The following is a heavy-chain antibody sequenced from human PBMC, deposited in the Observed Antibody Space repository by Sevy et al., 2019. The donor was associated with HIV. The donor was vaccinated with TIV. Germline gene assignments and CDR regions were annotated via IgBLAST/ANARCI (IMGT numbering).Heavy chain of an antibody. CDR1: GFTFSSYW. D-gene: IGHD3-9*01. Sequence: GGSLRLSCAASGFTFSSYWMSWVRQAPGKGLEWMANIKQDGSEKYYVDSVKGRFTISRDNAKNSLYLQMNSLRAEDTAVYYCARAEVLRHFDWLIPQPSYYYYYMDVWGKGTTVTVSS. CDR3: ARAEVLRHFDWLIPQPSYYYYYMDV. CDR2: IKQDGSEK. J-gene: IGHJ6*03. V-gene: IGHV3-7*01.